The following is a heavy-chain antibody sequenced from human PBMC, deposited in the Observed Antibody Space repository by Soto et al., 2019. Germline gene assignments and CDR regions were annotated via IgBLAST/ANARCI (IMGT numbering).Heavy chain of an antibody. D-gene: IGHD2-21*02. CDR2: IIPIFAIA. V-gene: IGHV1-69*12. Sequence: QVQLVQSGAEVEKPGSSVKVSCKASGGSFRSNALSWVRQAPGQGLEWMGGIIPIFAIANYAQRFQGRVTMTADEYTVTAYMELSSLRSEDTAVYYCARVGEYCGGACPQYFEHWGEGTLVTVSS. CDR1: GGSFRSNA. J-gene: IGHJ1*01. CDR3: ARVGEYCGGACPQYFEH.